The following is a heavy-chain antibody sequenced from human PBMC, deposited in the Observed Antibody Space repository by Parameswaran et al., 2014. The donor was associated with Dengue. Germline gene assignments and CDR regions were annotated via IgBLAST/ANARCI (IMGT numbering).Heavy chain of an antibody. Sequence: AGGSLRLSCTVSGGSISSYYWSWIRQPPGKGLEWIGYIYYSGSTNYNPSLKSRVTISVDTSKNQFSLKLSSVTAADTAVYYCARDCGGSCYYYYGMDVWAKDHGHRLL. CDR1: GGSISSYY. CDR2: IYYSGST. D-gene: IGHD2-15*01. J-gene: IGHJ6*04. V-gene: IGHV4-59*01. CDR3: ARDCGGSCYYYYGMDV.